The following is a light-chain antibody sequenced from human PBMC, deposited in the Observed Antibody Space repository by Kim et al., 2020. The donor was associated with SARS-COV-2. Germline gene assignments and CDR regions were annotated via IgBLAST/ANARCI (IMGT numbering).Light chain of an antibody. CDR3: LQHTTFPYT. V-gene: IGKV1-17*01. J-gene: IGKJ2*01. CDR2: SIS. Sequence: ASLGDRVAITCQAGQTITSELGWHQQKPGKAPKRLSYSISNLHDGVPSRFSGSGSGTEFTLTISSLQPEDFASYYCLQHTTFPYTFGQGTKVDIK. CDR1: QTITSE.